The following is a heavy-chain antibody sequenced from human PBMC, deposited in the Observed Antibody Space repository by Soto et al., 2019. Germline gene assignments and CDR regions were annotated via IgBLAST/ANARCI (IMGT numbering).Heavy chain of an antibody. V-gene: IGHV3-30*18. J-gene: IGHJ1*01. CDR2: ISYDGSNK. D-gene: IGHD2-21*02. Sequence: PGKGLEWVAVISYDGSNKYYADSVKGRFTISRDNSKNTLYLQMNSLRAEDTAVYYCAKVGEAYCGGDCPGYFQHWGQGTLVTVSS. CDR3: AKVGEAYCGGDCPGYFQH.